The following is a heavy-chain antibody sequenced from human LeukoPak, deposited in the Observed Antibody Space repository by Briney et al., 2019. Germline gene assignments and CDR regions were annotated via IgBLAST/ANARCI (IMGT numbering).Heavy chain of an antibody. J-gene: IGHJ4*02. CDR2: IIPIFGTA. Sequence: ASVKVSCKASGGTFSSYAISWVRQAPGQGLEWMGGIIPIFGTANYAQKFQGRVTITADEPTSTAYMELSSLRSEDTAVYYCARGELWFGELPKSLDYWGQGTLVTVSS. D-gene: IGHD3-10*01. V-gene: IGHV1-69*13. CDR3: ARGELWFGELPKSLDY. CDR1: GGTFSSYA.